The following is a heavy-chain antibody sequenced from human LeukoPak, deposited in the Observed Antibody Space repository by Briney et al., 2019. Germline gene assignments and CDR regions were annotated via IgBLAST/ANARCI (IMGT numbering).Heavy chain of an antibody. J-gene: IGHJ4*02. CDR3: ARGRDVVVPAAMPRYYFDY. CDR2: INHSGST. D-gene: IGHD2-2*01. Sequence: SETLSLTCAVYGGSFSGYYWSWIRQPPGKGLEWIGEINHSGSTNYNPSLKSRVTISVDTSKNQFSLKLSSVTAADTAVYYCARGRDVVVPAAMPRYYFDYWGQGTLVTVSS. V-gene: IGHV4-34*01. CDR1: GGSFSGYY.